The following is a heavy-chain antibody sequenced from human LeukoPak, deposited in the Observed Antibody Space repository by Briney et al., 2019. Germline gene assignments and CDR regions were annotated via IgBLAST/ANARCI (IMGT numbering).Heavy chain of an antibody. D-gene: IGHD2-8*01. CDR2: INHSGST. V-gene: IGHV4-34*01. J-gene: IGHJ4*02. CDR1: GGSFSGYY. Sequence: SETLSLTCAVYGGSFSGYYWSWIRQPPGKGLEWIGEINHSGSTNYNPSLKSRVTISVDTSKNQFSLKLSSVTAADTAVYYCARVDCSDDVCHSNFAYWSQGTLVIVSS. CDR3: ARVDCSDDVCHSNFAY.